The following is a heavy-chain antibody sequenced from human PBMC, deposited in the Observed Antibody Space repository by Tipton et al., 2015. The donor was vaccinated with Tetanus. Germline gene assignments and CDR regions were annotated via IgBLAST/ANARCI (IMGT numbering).Heavy chain of an antibody. D-gene: IGHD3-3*01. CDR2: IYHSGTT. Sequence: TLSLTCAVSGGSIRSSNWWSWVRQTPGKGLEWIGEIYHSGTTNYNPSLKSRVTMSVDNSKNQFSLKLNCVTAADTAVYYCARESITIFGVVSIDYWGQGTLGTVSS. J-gene: IGHJ4*02. V-gene: IGHV4-4*02. CDR1: GGSIRSSNW. CDR3: ARESITIFGVVSIDY.